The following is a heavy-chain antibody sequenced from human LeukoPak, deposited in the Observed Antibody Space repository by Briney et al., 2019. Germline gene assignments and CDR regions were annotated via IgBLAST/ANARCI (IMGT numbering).Heavy chain of an antibody. V-gene: IGHV1-69*05. Sequence: SVKVSCKASGGTFSSYAISWVRQAPGQGLEWMGGIISIFGTANYAQKFQGRVTITTDESTSTAYMELSSLRSEDTAVYYCARASSESIAARPYWFDPWGQGTLVTVSS. D-gene: IGHD6-6*01. CDR3: ARASSESIAARPYWFDP. CDR2: IISIFGTA. CDR1: GGTFSSYA. J-gene: IGHJ5*02.